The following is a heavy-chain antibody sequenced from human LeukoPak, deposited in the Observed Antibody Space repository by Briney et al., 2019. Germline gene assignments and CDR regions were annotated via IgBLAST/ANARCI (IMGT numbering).Heavy chain of an antibody. CDR1: GGSIISSSYY. CDR3: ARQRLHCSGGRCYRDFDY. J-gene: IGHJ4*02. D-gene: IGHD2-15*01. CDR2: IYYSGST. Sequence: SETLSLTCTVSGGSIISSSYYWGWIRQSPGTGLEWIGSIYYSGSTYYNPSLKSRVTISVDTSKNQFSLKLSSVTAADTAVYYCARQRLHCSGGRCYRDFDYWGQGTLVTVSS. V-gene: IGHV4-39*01.